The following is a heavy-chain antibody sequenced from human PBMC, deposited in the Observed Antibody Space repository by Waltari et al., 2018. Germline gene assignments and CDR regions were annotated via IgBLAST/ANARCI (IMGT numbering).Heavy chain of an antibody. D-gene: IGHD6-19*01. CDR2: INHSGST. CDR1: GGSFSGYY. J-gene: IGHJ4*02. Sequence: QVQLQQWGAGLLKPSETLSLTCAVYGGSFSGYYWSWIRQPPGKGLEWIGEINHSGSTNYNPSLKSRVTISVDTSKNQFSLKLSSVTAADTAVYYCARGYGGWYGYYFDYWGQGTLVTVSS. V-gene: IGHV4-34*01. CDR3: ARGYGGWYGYYFDY.